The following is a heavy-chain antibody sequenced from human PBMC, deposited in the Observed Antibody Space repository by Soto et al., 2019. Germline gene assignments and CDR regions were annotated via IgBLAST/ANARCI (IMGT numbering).Heavy chain of an antibody. CDR2: IYHSGST. CDR1: GGSISSYY. CDR3: ARCYYYGSGSYPLVWFDP. D-gene: IGHD3-10*01. Sequence: PSETLSLTCTVSGGSISSYYWSWIRQPPGKGLEWIGYIYHSGSTNYNPSLKSRVTISVDTSKNQFSLKLSSVTAADTALFYCARCYYYGSGSYPLVWFDPWGQGTLVTVSS. V-gene: IGHV4-59*01. J-gene: IGHJ5*02.